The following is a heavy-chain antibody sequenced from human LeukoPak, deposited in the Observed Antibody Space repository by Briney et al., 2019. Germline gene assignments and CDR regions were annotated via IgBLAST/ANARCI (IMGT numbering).Heavy chain of an antibody. Sequence: GGALRLSCAASGFTFSSYAMSWVRQAPGKGLEWVSAISGSGGSTYYADSVKGRFTISRDNSKTTLYLQMNSLRAADTAVYYCEKDGFRYNWNDVRPTFTWFDPWGQGNLVTVSS. V-gene: IGHV3-23*01. CDR2: ISGSGGST. D-gene: IGHD1-1*01. J-gene: IGHJ5*02. CDR1: GFTFSSYA. CDR3: EKDGFRYNWNDVRPTFTWFDP.